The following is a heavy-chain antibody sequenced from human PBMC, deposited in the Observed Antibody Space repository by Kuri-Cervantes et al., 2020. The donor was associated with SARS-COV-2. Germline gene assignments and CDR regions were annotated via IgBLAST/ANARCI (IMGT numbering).Heavy chain of an antibody. V-gene: IGHV1-46*01. J-gene: IGHJ4*03. D-gene: IGHD3-10*01. CDR1: GYTFTSYY. CDR2: ISPSGGTT. CDR3: ARVGGYFDY. Sequence: ASVKVSCKASGYTFTSYYMHWVRQAPGQGLEWMGIISPSGGTTTYAQKFQGRVTMTRDTSTTTVYMQLSSLRAEDTAVYYCARVGGYFDYWGQGTLVTVSS.